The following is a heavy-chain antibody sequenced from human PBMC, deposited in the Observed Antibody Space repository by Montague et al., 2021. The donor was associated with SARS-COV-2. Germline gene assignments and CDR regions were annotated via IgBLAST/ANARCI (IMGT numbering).Heavy chain of an antibody. Sequence: SLRLSCAASGFTFSSYAMSWVRQAPGKGLEWVSAISGSGGSTYYADSVKGRFTISRDNSKNTPYLQMNSLRAEDTAVYYCAKAGDTMVRGVITSYYYYGMDVWGQGTTVTVSS. CDR1: GFTFSSYA. J-gene: IGHJ6*02. D-gene: IGHD3-10*01. CDR2: ISGSGGST. V-gene: IGHV3-23*01. CDR3: AKAGDTMVRGVITSYYYYGMDV.